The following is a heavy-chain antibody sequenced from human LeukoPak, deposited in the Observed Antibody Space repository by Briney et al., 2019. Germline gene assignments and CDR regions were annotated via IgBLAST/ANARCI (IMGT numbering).Heavy chain of an antibody. CDR1: GGSFSGYH. J-gene: IGHJ5*02. CDR3: ARGRCGDDCYPNWFDP. V-gene: IGHV4-34*01. CDR2: INHSGTT. Sequence: SETLSLTCAVYGGSFSGYHWCWLRQPPGKGLEWIGEINHSGTTNYNPSLKSRVTISVDTSKNQFSLKLTSVTAADTAVYYCARGRCGDDCYPNWFDPWGQGTLVTVSS. D-gene: IGHD2-21*02.